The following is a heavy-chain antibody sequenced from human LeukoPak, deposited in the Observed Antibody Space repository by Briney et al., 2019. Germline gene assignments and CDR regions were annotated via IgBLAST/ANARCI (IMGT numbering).Heavy chain of an antibody. Sequence: KPGGSLRLSCAASGFTFSSYAMHWVRQAPGKGREWVAVISYDRSNKFYADSVKGRFTLSRDNSKNTLYLQMNSLRIEDTAVYYCGRGSVGFGELNYWGRGTLVTVSS. D-gene: IGHD3-10*01. CDR1: GFTFSSYA. V-gene: IGHV3-30-3*01. CDR3: GRGSVGFGELNY. J-gene: IGHJ4*02. CDR2: ISYDRSNK.